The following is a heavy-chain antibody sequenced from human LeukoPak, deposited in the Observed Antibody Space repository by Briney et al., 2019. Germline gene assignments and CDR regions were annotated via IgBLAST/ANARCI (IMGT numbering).Heavy chain of an antibody. Sequence: PGGSLRLSCAASGFTFSSYAMHWVRQAPGKGLEWVAVISYDGSNKYYAGSVKGRFTISRDNSKNTLYLQMSSLRAEDTAVYYCANGGYSYGYDYDSSGRTKAVDYWGQGTLVTVSS. V-gene: IGHV3-30*14. CDR1: GFTFSSYA. CDR2: ISYDGSNK. CDR3: ANGGYSYGYDYDSSGRTKAVDY. J-gene: IGHJ4*02. D-gene: IGHD5-18*01.